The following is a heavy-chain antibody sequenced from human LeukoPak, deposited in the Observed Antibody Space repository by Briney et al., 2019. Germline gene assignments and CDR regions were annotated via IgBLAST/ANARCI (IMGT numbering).Heavy chain of an antibody. CDR2: IYYSGST. CDR3: ARVFPDYDSSGYHKGYYFDY. V-gene: IGHV4-31*03. Sequence: PSQTLSLTCTVSGGSISSGGYYWSWICQHPGKGLEWIGYIYYSGSTYYNPSLKSRVTISVDTSKNQFSLKLSSVTAADTAVYYCARVFPDYDSSGYHKGYYFDYWGQGTLVTVSS. J-gene: IGHJ4*02. D-gene: IGHD3-22*01. CDR1: GGSISSGGYY.